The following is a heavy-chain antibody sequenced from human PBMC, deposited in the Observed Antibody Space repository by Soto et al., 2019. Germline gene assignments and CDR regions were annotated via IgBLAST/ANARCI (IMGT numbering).Heavy chain of an antibody. V-gene: IGHV3-23*01. CDR1: GFTFGAFA. Sequence: PGGSLRLSCAASGFTFGAFAMAWVRQRPGNGLEWVSSLSGGGGSTYYNNSVRGRFTISRDNSNSSLFLQMNNLRAEDTAVYFCAKTHGATTVVTRYWYFDIWGRGTLGTVSS. CDR3: AKTHGATTVVTRYWYFDI. J-gene: IGHJ2*01. D-gene: IGHD4-17*01. CDR2: LSGGGGST.